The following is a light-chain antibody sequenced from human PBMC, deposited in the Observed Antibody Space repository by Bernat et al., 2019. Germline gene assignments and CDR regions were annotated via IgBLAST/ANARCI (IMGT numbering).Light chain of an antibody. Sequence: SYVLTQPPSVSVAPGKTARIPCEGNNIGTKSVHWYLQRPGQAPVLVIYSDSARPSGIPERFSGSNSGSTATLTISRVEAGDEADYYCQVWHSTTDHFVFGSGTRVTVL. V-gene: IGLV3-21*04. CDR3: QVWHSTTDHFV. CDR2: SDS. CDR1: NIGTKS. J-gene: IGLJ1*01.